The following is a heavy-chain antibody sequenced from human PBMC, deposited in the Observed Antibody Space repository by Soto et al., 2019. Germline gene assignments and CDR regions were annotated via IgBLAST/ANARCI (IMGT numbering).Heavy chain of an antibody. CDR3: AIVFSSSWYIVHKSPSGMDV. CDR2: IYYSGST. D-gene: IGHD6-13*01. CDR1: GGSISSGDYY. Sequence: PSETLSLTCTVSGGSISSGDYYWSWIRQPPGKGLEWIGYIYYSGSTYYNPSLKSRVTISVDTSKNQFSLKLSSVTAADTAVYYCAIVFSSSWYIVHKSPSGMDVWGQGTTVTVS. V-gene: IGHV4-30-4*01. J-gene: IGHJ6*02.